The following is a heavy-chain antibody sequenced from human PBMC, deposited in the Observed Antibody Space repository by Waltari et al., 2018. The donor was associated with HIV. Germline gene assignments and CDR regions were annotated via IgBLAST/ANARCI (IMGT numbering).Heavy chain of an antibody. CDR3: ARGGLDSNGYYRIHYFDQ. J-gene: IGHJ4*02. CDR1: GYSMKSGYY. V-gene: IGHV4-38-2*01. Sequence: QLQESGPGLVKASETLSLTCDVSGYSMKSGYYWGWLRQPPGKGPEWIGSVYYSGGTSYSPSLERRTIISADTSKNQFSLKLSSVTAADTAVYYCARGGLDSNGYYRIHYFDQWGQGTLVTVSS. D-gene: IGHD3-22*01. CDR2: VYYSGGT.